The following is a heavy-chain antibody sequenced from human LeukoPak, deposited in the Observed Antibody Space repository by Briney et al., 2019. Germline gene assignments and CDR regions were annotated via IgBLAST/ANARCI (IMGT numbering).Heavy chain of an antibody. CDR2: IYPSGTT. D-gene: IGHD4-17*01. CDR1: GASVSSYY. CDR3: ADDFGD. Sequence: SETLSLTCSVSGASVSSYYWSWIRQPAGKGLEWIGRIYPSGTTHYNPSLKSRVTMSVDTSKNQFPLKLTSVTAADTAVYYCADDFGDWGLGTLVTVSS. V-gene: IGHV4-4*07. J-gene: IGHJ4*02.